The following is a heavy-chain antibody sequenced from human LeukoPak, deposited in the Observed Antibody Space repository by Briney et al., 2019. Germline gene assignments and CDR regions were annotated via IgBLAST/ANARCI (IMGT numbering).Heavy chain of an antibody. CDR2: ISSSGSNI. Sequence: GGSLRLSCAASGFTFSSYEMNWVRQAPGKGLEWVSYISSSGSNIYYADSVKGRFTISRDNAKNSLYLEMNSLRAEDTAVYYCARVGGYDFDYWGQGTLVTVSS. CDR3: ARVGGYDFDY. CDR1: GFTFSSYE. D-gene: IGHD5-12*01. V-gene: IGHV3-48*03. J-gene: IGHJ4*02.